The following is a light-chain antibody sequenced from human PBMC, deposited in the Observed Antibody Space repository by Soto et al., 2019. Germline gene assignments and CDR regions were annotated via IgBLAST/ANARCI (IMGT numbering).Light chain of an antibody. Sequence: QSVLTQPASVSGSPGQSITISCTGTTSDVGSYNLVSWYQQHPGKAPKLIIYEVSERPSGVSTRFSGSKSGNVASLTISGLQAEDEAEYYSCSYATPRQFGGGTKLTVL. CDR2: EVS. CDR1: TSDVGSYNL. J-gene: IGLJ2*01. CDR3: CSYATPRQ. V-gene: IGLV2-23*02.